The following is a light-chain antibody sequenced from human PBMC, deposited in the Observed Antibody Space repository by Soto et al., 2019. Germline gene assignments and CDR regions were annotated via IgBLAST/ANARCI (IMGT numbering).Light chain of an antibody. Sequence: QSALTQPPSVSGAPGQRVTISCTGSSSNIGAGYDVHWYQQLPGTAPKLVIYDTTNRPSGVPDRFSGSKSGTSASLAITGLQAEDEADYYCQSYDGTLSGSYVFGIGTKVTVL. CDR1: SSNIGAGYD. J-gene: IGLJ1*01. CDR2: DTT. V-gene: IGLV1-40*01. CDR3: QSYDGTLSGSYV.